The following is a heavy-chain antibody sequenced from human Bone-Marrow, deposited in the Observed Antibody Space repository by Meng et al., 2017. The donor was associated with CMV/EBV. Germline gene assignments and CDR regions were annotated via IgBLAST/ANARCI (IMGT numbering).Heavy chain of an antibody. CDR1: GCTFTDYY. Sequence: ASVKVSCKASGCTFTDYYLHWVRQAPGQGLEWMGWINPNSGGIYYAQKFEGRVSMTRDTSISTAYMELRRLRSDDTALYYCARGNCGADCFTSFYSDYFQHWGQGIPVTVSS. V-gene: IGHV1-2*02. CDR2: INPNSGGI. CDR3: ARGNCGADCFTSFYSDYFQH. J-gene: IGHJ1*01. D-gene: IGHD2-21*01.